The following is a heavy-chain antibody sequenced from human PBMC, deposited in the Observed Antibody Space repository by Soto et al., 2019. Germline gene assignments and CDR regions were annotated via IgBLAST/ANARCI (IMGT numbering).Heavy chain of an antibody. J-gene: IGHJ4*02. Sequence: GGSLRLSCAASRFTFSSYEMHWVRQAPGKGLEWVSYISGSGSVVYYADSVKGRFTISRDNTRNSLYLQMNSLRDEDTALYYCVRYCSTTLCNGVATRIFDYWGQGTLVTVSS. CDR2: ISGSGSVV. CDR3: VRYCSTTLCNGVATRIFDY. D-gene: IGHD5-12*01. V-gene: IGHV3-48*03. CDR1: RFTFSSYE.